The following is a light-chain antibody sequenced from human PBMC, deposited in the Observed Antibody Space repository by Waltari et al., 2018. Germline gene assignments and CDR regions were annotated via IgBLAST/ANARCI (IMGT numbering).Light chain of an antibody. CDR3: SSYGGTNILV. CDR1: SSDAGGYNY. Sequence: QSALTQPPSASGSPGQSVTISCSGSSSDAGGYNYVSWYQQHPGKAPRLMIYEVNKRPSGVPDRFSGSKSGTTASLTVSGLQVEDEADYYCSSYGGTNILVFGGGTKLTV. J-gene: IGLJ2*01. V-gene: IGLV2-8*01. CDR2: EVN.